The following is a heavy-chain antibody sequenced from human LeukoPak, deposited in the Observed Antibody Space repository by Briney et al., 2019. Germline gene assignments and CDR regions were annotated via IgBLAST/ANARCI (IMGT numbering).Heavy chain of an antibody. Sequence: SETLSLTCAVSGASISGSGYYLGWIRQPPGKGLEWIGNIYYSGSTYYNASLQSRVTISIDTSKNQFSLRLNSVTAADTAMYYCVKSGGYGLIDYWGQGTLVTVSS. CDR3: VKSGGYGLIDY. D-gene: IGHD1-26*01. CDR2: IYYSGST. CDR1: GASISGSGYY. J-gene: IGHJ4*02. V-gene: IGHV4-39*01.